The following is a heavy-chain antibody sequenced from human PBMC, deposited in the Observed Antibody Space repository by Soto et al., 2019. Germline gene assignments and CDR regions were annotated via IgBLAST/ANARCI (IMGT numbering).Heavy chain of an antibody. CDR1: GGYFSGYY. D-gene: IGHD6-13*01. Sequence: PSETLSLTCAVYGGYFSGYYWSWIRQPPGKGLEWIGETNHSGSTNYNPSLKSRVTISVDTSKNQFSLKLSSVTAADTAVYYCASIAAAGRGGYYYYMDVWGKGTTVTVSS. V-gene: IGHV4-34*01. J-gene: IGHJ6*03. CDR2: TNHSGST. CDR3: ASIAAAGRGGYYYYMDV.